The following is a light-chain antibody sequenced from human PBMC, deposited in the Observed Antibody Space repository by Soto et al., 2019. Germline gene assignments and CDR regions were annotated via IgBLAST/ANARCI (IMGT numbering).Light chain of an antibody. CDR3: SSYTTSSSRI. CDR1: SSDVGAYNY. J-gene: IGLJ2*01. CDR2: GVT. V-gene: IGLV2-14*01. Sequence: QSALTQPASVSGSPGQSITISCTGTSSDVGAYNYVSWYQQHPGKAPKLLIYGVTNRPFGVSNRFSGSKSGNTASLTIAGLQTEDEADYYCSSYTTSSSRIFGGGTKLTVL.